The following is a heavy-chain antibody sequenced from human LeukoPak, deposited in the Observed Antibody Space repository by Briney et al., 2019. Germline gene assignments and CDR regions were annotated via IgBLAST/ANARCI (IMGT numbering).Heavy chain of an antibody. CDR2: IYYSGST. CDR3: ARQGPAAGITFDY. D-gene: IGHD1/OR15-1a*01. J-gene: IGHJ4*02. CDR1: GGSISSSNW. V-gene: IGHV4-39*01. Sequence: SETLSLTCAVSGGSISSSNWWSWVRQPPGKGLEWIGSIYYSGSTYYNPSLKSRVTISVDTSKNQFSLKLSSVTAADTAVYYCARQGPAAGITFDYWGQGTLVTVSS.